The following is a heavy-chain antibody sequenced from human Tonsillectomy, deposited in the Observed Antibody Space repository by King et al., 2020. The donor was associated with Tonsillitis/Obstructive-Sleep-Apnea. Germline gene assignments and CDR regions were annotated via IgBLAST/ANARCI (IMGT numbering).Heavy chain of an antibody. Sequence: VQLQPWGAGLLKPSETLSLTCAVYGGSFSGYYWSWIRQPPGKGLEWIGEINHSGSTNYNPSLKSRVTISVDTSKNQFSLKLSSVTAADTAVYYCASIAVAGTGGSNWFDPWGQGTLVTVSS. CDR2: INHSGST. CDR3: ASIAVAGTGGSNWFDP. V-gene: IGHV4-34*01. J-gene: IGHJ5*02. CDR1: GGSFSGYY. D-gene: IGHD6-19*01.